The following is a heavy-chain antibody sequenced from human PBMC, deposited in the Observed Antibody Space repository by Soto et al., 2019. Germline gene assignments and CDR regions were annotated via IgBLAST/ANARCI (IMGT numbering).Heavy chain of an antibody. V-gene: IGHV3-9*01. CDR1: GFNFDDSA. CDR3: AKGRSSMIVVVMDY. D-gene: IGHD3-22*01. J-gene: IGHJ4*02. Sequence: EVQLVESGGALVQPGRSLRLSCVASGFNFDDSAMNWVRQVPGKGLEWVSGITWNSGHILYADSVKGRFTISRDNAKKSLYLELNSLRPEDTALYYYAKGRSSMIVVVMDYWGQGTPVTVSS. CDR2: ITWNSGHI.